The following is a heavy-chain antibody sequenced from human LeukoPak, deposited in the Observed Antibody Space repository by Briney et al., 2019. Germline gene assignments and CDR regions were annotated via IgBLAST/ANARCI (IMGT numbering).Heavy chain of an antibody. D-gene: IGHD3/OR15-3a*01. CDR1: GFFFSKFW. J-gene: IGHJ4*02. Sequence: PGGSLRLSCVDSGFFFSKFWMSWVRQAPGEGLEWVANIHPEGNEKYHVDSVKGRFTISRDNTKNLLHLEMDSLRVEDTAVYYCARGDDFSGDYWGQGTRVTVSS. CDR3: ARGDDFSGDY. V-gene: IGHV3-7*04. CDR2: IHPEGNEK.